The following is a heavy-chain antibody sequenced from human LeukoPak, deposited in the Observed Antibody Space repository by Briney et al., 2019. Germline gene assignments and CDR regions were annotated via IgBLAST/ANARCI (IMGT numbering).Heavy chain of an antibody. CDR3: ARGLRRANYYDSSGYGPPGQH. Sequence: ASVKVSCKASGYTFTSYAMHWVRQAPGQRLEWMGWINAGNGNTKYSQKFQGRVTITRDTSASTAYMELSSLRSEDTAVYYCARGLRRANYYDSSGYGPPGQHWGQGTLVTVSS. CDR1: GYTFTSYA. V-gene: IGHV1-3*01. J-gene: IGHJ1*01. CDR2: INAGNGNT. D-gene: IGHD3-22*01.